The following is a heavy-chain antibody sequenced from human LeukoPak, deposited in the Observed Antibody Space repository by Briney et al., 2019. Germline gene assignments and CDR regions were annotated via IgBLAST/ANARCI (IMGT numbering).Heavy chain of an antibody. CDR2: FDPEDGET. CDR1: GYTLTELS. V-gene: IGHV1-24*01. CDR3: AINYLGYCSGGSCYALDY. Sequence: ASVKVSCKVSGYTLTELSMHWVRQAPGKGLEWMGGFDPEDGETIYAQKFQGRVTMTRDTSISTAYMELSRLRSDDTAVYYCAINYLGYCSGGSCYALDYWGQGTLVTVSS. J-gene: IGHJ4*02. D-gene: IGHD2-15*01.